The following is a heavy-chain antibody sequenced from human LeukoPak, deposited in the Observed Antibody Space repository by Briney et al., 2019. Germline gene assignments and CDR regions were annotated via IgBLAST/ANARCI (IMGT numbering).Heavy chain of an antibody. J-gene: IGHJ4*02. Sequence: PSETLSLTCAVYGGSFSGYYWSWIRQPPGKGLEWIGEINHSGSTNCNPSLKSRVTISVDTSKNQFSLKLSSVTAADTAVYYCARVDFWSGYDFDYWGQGTLVTVSS. CDR2: INHSGST. V-gene: IGHV4-34*01. D-gene: IGHD3-3*01. CDR3: ARVDFWSGYDFDY. CDR1: GGSFSGYY.